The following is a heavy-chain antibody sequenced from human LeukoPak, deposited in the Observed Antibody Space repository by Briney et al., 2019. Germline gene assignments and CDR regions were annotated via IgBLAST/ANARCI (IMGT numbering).Heavy chain of an antibody. CDR1: GYSFTRYG. CDR2: IITYNSST. CDR3: AGSVTAPYSSGWHAGYYYGMDV. D-gene: IGHD6-19*01. V-gene: IGHV1-18*01. J-gene: IGHJ6*02. Sequence: ASVTVSCKSSGYSFTRYGVSWVRLAPGQGLEGMGSIITYNSSTNFPRKFQGRVTMPADTSTSTVYMELRSLRSDGTAVYYCAGSVTAPYSSGWHAGYYYGMDVWGQGTTVTVSS.